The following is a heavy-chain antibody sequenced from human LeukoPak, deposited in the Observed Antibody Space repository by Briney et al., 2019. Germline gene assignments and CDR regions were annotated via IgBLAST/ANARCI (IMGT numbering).Heavy chain of an antibody. CDR2: ISSSGDII. Sequence: RGSPRLSCAPPGFTPRDTYTRWVRAGPGEGRERISYISSSGDIIYYADSAKGRFSISRDNAKKSLYLQMNSLRAEDTAVYYCAREEGAAEAGPLGALDIWGQGTMVTVSS. CDR3: AREEGAAEAGPLGALDI. J-gene: IGHJ3*02. CDR1: GFTPRDTY. D-gene: IGHD6-25*01. V-gene: IGHV3-11*04.